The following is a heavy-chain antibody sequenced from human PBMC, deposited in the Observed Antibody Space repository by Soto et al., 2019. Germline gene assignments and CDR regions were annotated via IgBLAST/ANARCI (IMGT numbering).Heavy chain of an antibody. CDR2: IYYSGST. CDR3: ARDLDYGIGAGWSRMDG. CDR1: AGSVSSGSYY. J-gene: IGHJ6*02. Sequence: SATLSLTCTVSAGSVSSGSYYWSWIRQPPGKGLEWIGYIYYSGSTNYNPSLKSRVTISVDTSKNQFSLKLSTVTAADTAVYYCARDLDYGIGAGWSRMDGWGQGTTVTVSS. D-gene: IGHD3-9*01. V-gene: IGHV4-61*01.